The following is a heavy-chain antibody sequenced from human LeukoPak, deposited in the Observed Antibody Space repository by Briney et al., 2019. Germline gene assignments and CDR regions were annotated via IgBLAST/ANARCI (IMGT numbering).Heavy chain of an antibody. D-gene: IGHD6-25*01. CDR2: INPNSGGT. CDR3: ARERVYSSAPGYMDV. CDR1: GYTFTGYY. V-gene: IGHV1-2*02. Sequence: ASVKVSCKASGYTFTGYYMHWVRQAPGQGLEWMGWINPNSGGTNYAQKLQGRVTMTTDTSTSTAYMELRSLRSDDTAVYYCARERVYSSAPGYMDVWGKGTTVTVSS. J-gene: IGHJ6*03.